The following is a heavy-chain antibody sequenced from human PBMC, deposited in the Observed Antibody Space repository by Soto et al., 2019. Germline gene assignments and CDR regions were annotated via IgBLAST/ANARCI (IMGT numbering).Heavy chain of an antibody. CDR2: IYYSGST. Sequence: SETLSLTCPVSGGSISSGDYYWSWIRQPPGKGLEWIGYIYYSGSTYYNPSLKSRVTISVDTSKNQFSLKLSSVTAADTAVYYCARLRVGGTNIDYWGQGTLVTVSS. CDR3: ARLRVGGTNIDY. J-gene: IGHJ4*02. D-gene: IGHD3-10*01. CDR1: GGSISSGDYY. V-gene: IGHV4-30-4*01.